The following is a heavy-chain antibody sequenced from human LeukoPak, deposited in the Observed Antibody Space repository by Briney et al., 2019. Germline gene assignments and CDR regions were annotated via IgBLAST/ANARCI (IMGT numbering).Heavy chain of an antibody. CDR1: GYTFSNYE. CDR3: ARGGPDYYDTSGYSDY. V-gene: IGHV3-48*03. J-gene: IGHJ4*02. Sequence: GGSLRLSCAASGYTFSNYEMNWVRQAPGKGLEWVSYISSSGATIYYADSVKGRFSISRDNAKNSLYLQMDSLRSEDTAVYYCARGGPDYYDTSGYSDYWGQGTLVTVSS. D-gene: IGHD3-22*01. CDR2: ISSSGATI.